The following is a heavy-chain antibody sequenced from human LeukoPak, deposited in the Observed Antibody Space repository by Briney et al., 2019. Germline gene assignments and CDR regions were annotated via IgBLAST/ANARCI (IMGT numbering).Heavy chain of an antibody. V-gene: IGHV4-34*01. D-gene: IGHD6-19*01. CDR3: ARVGAVADYYYYYYMDV. CDR2: MNHSGST. Sequence: SETLSLTCAVHGGAFSNYYWSWIRQPPGKGLEWIGEMNHSGSTNYNPSLKSRVTISVDTSKNQFSLKLSSVTAADTAVYYCARVGAVADYYYYYYMDVWGKGATVTVSS. J-gene: IGHJ6*03. CDR1: GGAFSNYY.